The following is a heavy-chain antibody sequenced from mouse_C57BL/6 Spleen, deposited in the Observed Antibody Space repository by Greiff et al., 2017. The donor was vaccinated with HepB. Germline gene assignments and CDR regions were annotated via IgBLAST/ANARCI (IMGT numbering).Heavy chain of an antibody. D-gene: IGHD1-1*01. V-gene: IGHV1-5*01. CDR2: IYPGNSDT. J-gene: IGHJ3*01. CDR1: GYTFTSYW. CDR3: TLITTVVARDWFAY. Sequence: VQLQQSGTVLARPGASVKMSCKTSGYTFTSYWMHWVKQRPGQGLEWIGAIYPGNSDTSYNQKFKGKAKLTAVTSASTAYMELSSLTNEDSAVYYCTLITTVVARDWFAYWGQGTLVTVSA.